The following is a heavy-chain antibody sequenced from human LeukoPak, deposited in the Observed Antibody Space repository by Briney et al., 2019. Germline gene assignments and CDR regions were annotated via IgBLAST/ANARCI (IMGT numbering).Heavy chain of an antibody. J-gene: IGHJ3*02. D-gene: IGHD1/OR15-1a*01. V-gene: IGHV1-18*01. CDR2: ISAYNGNT. Sequence: GASVKVSCKASGYTFTSYGISWVRLAPGQGLEWMGWISAYNGNTNYAQKLQGRVTMTTDTSTSTAYMELRSLRSDDTAVYYCTRVEQTTHDAFDIWGQGTMVTVSS. CDR3: TRVEQTTHDAFDI. CDR1: GYTFTSYG.